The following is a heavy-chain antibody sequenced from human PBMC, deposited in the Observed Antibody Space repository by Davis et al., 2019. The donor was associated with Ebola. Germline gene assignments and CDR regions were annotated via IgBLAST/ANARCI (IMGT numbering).Heavy chain of an antibody. Sequence: GESLKISCAASGFTFSNYAMTWVRQAPGKGLEWVSTISGSGGTTYYADSVKGRFTISRDNSKNTLYLQMNSLRAEDTAVYYCARDIYQGSYYTSYGMDVWGQGTTVTVSS. CDR1: GFTFSNYA. V-gene: IGHV3-23*01. CDR3: ARDIYQGSYYTSYGMDV. J-gene: IGHJ6*02. CDR2: ISGSGGTT. D-gene: IGHD3-10*01.